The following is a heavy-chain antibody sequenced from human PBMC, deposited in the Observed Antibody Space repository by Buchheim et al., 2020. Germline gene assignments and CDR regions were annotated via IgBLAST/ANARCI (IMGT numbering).Heavy chain of an antibody. D-gene: IGHD3-16*01. CDR1: GLTFSSYW. J-gene: IGHJ6*02. V-gene: IGHV3-7*01. Sequence: EVQLVESGGGLVQPGGSLRLSCAASGLTFSSYWMSWVRQAPGKGLEWVANIKQDGSEKYYVDSVKGRFTISRENAKNSLYLQMNSLRAEDTAVYYCAREAGLRYSGMDVWGQGTT. CDR2: IKQDGSEK. CDR3: AREAGLRYSGMDV.